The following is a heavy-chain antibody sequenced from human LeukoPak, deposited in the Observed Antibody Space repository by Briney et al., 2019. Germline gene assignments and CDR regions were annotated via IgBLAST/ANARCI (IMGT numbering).Heavy chain of an antibody. D-gene: IGHD3-22*01. CDR1: GFTVSSNY. Sequence: GGSLRLSCAASGFTVSSNYMSWVRQAPGKGLEWVSVIYSGGSTYYEDSVKGRFTISRDSSKNTLYLQMNSLRAEDTAVYYCARDYGYDSSGYYFEWWGQGTLVTVSS. V-gene: IGHV3-66*01. J-gene: IGHJ4*02. CDR2: IYSGGST. CDR3: ARDYGYDSSGYYFEW.